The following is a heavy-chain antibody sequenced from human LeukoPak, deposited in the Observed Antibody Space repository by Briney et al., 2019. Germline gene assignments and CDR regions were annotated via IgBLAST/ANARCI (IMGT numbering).Heavy chain of an antibody. Sequence: GGSLRLSCAASGFTFSSYSMNWVRQAPGKGLEWVSYISSSSSTIYYADSVKGRFTISRDNAKNSLYLQMNSLRAEDTAVYYCASAGYYDRSGRNYWGQGTLVTVSS. CDR1: GFTFSSYS. V-gene: IGHV3-48*01. CDR2: ISSSSSTI. CDR3: ASAGYYDRSGRNY. D-gene: IGHD3-22*01. J-gene: IGHJ4*02.